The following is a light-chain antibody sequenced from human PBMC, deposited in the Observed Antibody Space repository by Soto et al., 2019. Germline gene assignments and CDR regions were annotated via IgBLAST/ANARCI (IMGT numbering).Light chain of an antibody. Sequence: DIQMPQSPYTLSASVGDRVTITCRASQSISSWLAWYQQKPGKAPKLLIYDASSLESGFPSRFSGSVSGTEFTLTISILQPDDFATYNCQQYNSYSRTFGQGTKV. J-gene: IGKJ1*01. CDR2: DAS. CDR1: QSISSW. V-gene: IGKV1-5*01. CDR3: QQYNSYSRT.